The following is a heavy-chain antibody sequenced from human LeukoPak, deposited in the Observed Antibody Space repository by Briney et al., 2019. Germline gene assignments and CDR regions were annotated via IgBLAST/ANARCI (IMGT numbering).Heavy chain of an antibody. Sequence: GGSLRLSCAASGFTFSSYGMHWVRQAPGKGLEWVAVISYDGSNKYYADSVKGRFTISRDNSKNTLYLQMNSLRAEDTAVYYCAKDRYYDSSGYGFDCWGQGTLVTVSS. V-gene: IGHV3-30*18. CDR1: GFTFSSYG. CDR2: ISYDGSNK. CDR3: AKDRYYDSSGYGFDC. J-gene: IGHJ4*02. D-gene: IGHD3-22*01.